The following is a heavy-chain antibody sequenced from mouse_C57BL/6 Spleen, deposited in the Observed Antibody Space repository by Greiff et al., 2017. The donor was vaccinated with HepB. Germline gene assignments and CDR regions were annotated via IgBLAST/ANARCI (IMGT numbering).Heavy chain of an antibody. J-gene: IGHJ1*03. CDR1: GYTFTTYP. CDR2: FHPYNDDT. Sequence: QVQLKQSGAELVKPGASVKMSCKASGYTFTTYPIEWMKQNHGKSLEWIGNFHPYNDDTKYNEKFKGKATLTVEKSSSTVYLELSRLTSDDSAVYYCARKYYGSSYGYMDVWGTGTTVTVSS. V-gene: IGHV1-47*01. CDR3: ARKYYGSSYGYMDV. D-gene: IGHD1-1*01.